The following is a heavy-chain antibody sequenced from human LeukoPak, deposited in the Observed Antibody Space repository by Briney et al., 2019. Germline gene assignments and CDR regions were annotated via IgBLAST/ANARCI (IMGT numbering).Heavy chain of an antibody. CDR2: INNVGSHI. J-gene: IGHJ4*02. CDR1: GFTFSSYA. Sequence: PGGSLRLSCAASGFTFSSYAMSWVRQAPGKGLEWVSSINNVGSHIYYADSVKGRFTISRDNAKNSLYLQMNSLRAEDTAVYYCASGPVPVDYWGQGTLVTVSS. CDR3: ASGPVPVDY. V-gene: IGHV3-21*01.